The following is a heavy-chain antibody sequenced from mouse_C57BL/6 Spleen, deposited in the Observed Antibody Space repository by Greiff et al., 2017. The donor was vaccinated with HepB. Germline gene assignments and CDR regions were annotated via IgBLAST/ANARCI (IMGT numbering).Heavy chain of an antibody. Sequence: VKVVESGPGLVQPSQSLSITCTVSGFSLTSYGVHWVRQSPGKGLEWLGVIWSGGSTDYNAAFISRLSISKDNSKSQVFFKMNSLQADDTAIYYCARNWARDYAMDYWGQGTSVTVSS. D-gene: IGHD4-1*01. CDR1: GFSLTSYG. J-gene: IGHJ4*01. V-gene: IGHV2-2*01. CDR2: IWSGGST. CDR3: ARNWARDYAMDY.